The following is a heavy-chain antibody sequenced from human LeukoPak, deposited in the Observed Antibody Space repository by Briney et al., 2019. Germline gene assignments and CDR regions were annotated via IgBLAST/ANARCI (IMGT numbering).Heavy chain of an antibody. Sequence: GGSLRLSCAASGFTFSSYGMSWVRQAPGKGLEWVSAISGSGGSTYYADSVKGRFTISRDNAKNSLYLQMNSLRAEDTAVYYCASDPHLKWFEDYWGQGTLVTVSS. CDR1: GFTFSSYG. J-gene: IGHJ4*02. D-gene: IGHD3-10*01. CDR2: ISGSGGST. CDR3: ASDPHLKWFEDY. V-gene: IGHV3-23*01.